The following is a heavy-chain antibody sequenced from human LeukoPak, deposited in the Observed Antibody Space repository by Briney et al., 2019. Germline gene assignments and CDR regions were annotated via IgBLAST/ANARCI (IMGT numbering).Heavy chain of an antibody. V-gene: IGHV4-31*03. J-gene: IGHJ6*02. CDR1: GGSISSGGYY. CDR2: IYYSGST. D-gene: IGHD2-2*01. Sequence: PSETLSLTCTVSGGSISSGGYYWSWIRQHPGKGLEWIGYIYYSGSTYYNPSLKSRVTISVDTSKNQFSLKLSSVTAADTAVYYCARDPRRSSTSNGYYYYGMDVWGQGTTVTVSS. CDR3: ARDPRRSSTSNGYYYYGMDV.